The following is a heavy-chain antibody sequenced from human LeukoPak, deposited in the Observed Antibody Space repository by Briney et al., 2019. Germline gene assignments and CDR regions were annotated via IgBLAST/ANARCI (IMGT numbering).Heavy chain of an antibody. D-gene: IGHD2-15*01. CDR3: ARGKCSGGSCYRDY. V-gene: IGHV4-59*01. CDR1: GGSISSYY. J-gene: IGHJ4*02. CDR2: IYYSGST. Sequence: SETLSLTCTVSGGSISSYYWSWIRQPPGKGLEWIGYIYYSGSTNYNPSIKSRVTISVDTSKNQFSLKLSSVTAADTAVYYCARGKCSGGSCYRDYWGQGTLVTVSS.